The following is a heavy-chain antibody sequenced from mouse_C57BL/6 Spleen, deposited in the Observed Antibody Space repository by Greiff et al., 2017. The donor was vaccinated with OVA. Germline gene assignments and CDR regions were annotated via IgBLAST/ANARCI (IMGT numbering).Heavy chain of an antibody. V-gene: IGHV1-64*01. CDR2: IHPNSGST. CDR3: AWAIPSYDYDLYYAMDD. D-gene: IGHD2-4*01. J-gene: IGHJ4*01. Sequence: QVQLQQPGAELVKPGASVKLSCKASGYTFTSYWMHWVKQRPGQGLEWIGMIHPNSGSTNYNEKFKSKATLTVDKSSSTAYMQLSSLTSEDSAVYYCAWAIPSYDYDLYYAMDDWGQGTSVTVSS. CDR1: GYTFTSYW.